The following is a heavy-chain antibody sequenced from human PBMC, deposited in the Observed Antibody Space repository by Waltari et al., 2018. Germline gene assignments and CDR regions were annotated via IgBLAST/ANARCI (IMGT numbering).Heavy chain of an antibody. CDR1: GYTFTSYY. V-gene: IGHV1-46*01. CDR2: INPSGGST. J-gene: IGHJ4*02. Sequence: QVQLVQSGAEVKNPGASVKVSCKASGYTFTSYYMHWVRQAPGQGLEWMGIINPSGGSTSYAQKFQGRVTMTRDTSTSTVYMELSSLRSEDTAVYYCARDLAISGSYYLFDYWGQGTLVTVSS. CDR3: ARDLAISGSYYLFDY. D-gene: IGHD1-26*01.